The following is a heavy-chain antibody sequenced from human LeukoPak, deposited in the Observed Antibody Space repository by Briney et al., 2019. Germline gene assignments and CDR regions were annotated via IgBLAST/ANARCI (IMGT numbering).Heavy chain of an antibody. CDR2: ISYDGSNK. Sequence: GGSLRLSCAASGFTFSSYAMHWVRQAPGKGLEWVAVISYDGSNKYYADSVKGRFTISRDNSKNTLYLQMNSLRAEDTAVYYCARSYYYDSSGYYPDYWGQEPWSPSPQ. CDR3: ARSYYYDSSGYYPDY. J-gene: IGHJ4*01. D-gene: IGHD3-22*01. CDR1: GFTFSSYA. V-gene: IGHV3-30-3*01.